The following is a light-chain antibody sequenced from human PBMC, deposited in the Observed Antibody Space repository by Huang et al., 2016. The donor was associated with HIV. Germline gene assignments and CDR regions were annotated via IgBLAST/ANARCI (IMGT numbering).Light chain of an antibody. CDR2: ATS. J-gene: IGKJ2*01. CDR3: QQSYYFPRT. CDR1: QRIDAY. Sequence: DIQMTQSPSSLSASVGDRVTATCRASQRIDAYLNWYQYKPGRAPKLLIFATSDLQAGVPSRFSGSRSGTTFTLTITGLQPQDFATYFCQQSYYFPRTFGQGTKVEMK. V-gene: IGKV1-39*01.